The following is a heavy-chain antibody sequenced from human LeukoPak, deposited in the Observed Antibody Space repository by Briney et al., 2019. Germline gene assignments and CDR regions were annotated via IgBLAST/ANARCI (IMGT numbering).Heavy chain of an antibody. CDR2: INHSGST. Sequence: SETLSLTCTVSGGSISSGSYYWSWIRQPPGKGLEWIGEINHSGSTNYNPSLKSRVTISVDTSKNQFSLKLSSVTAADTAVYYCARRYCSGGSCYRPWGQGTLVTVSS. J-gene: IGHJ5*02. CDR1: GGSISSGSYY. CDR3: ARRYCSGGSCYRP. D-gene: IGHD2-15*01. V-gene: IGHV4-39*07.